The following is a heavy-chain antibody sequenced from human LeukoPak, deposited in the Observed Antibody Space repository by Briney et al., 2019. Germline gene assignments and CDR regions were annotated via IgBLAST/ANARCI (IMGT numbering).Heavy chain of an antibody. V-gene: IGHV3-21*01. Sequence: GGSLRLSRAASGFTFSSYSMNWVRQAPGKGLEWVSSISSSSSYIYYADSVKGRFTISRDNAKNSLYLQMNSLRAEDTAVYYCARSGGGYNLFDYWGQGTLVTVSS. CDR1: GFTFSSYS. CDR3: ARSGGGYNLFDY. CDR2: ISSSSSYI. D-gene: IGHD5-24*01. J-gene: IGHJ4*02.